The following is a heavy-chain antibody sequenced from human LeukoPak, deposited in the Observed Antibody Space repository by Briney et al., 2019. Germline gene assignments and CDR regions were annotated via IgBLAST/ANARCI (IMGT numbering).Heavy chain of an antibody. Sequence: GGSLRLSCVSSGFTSRSYTMSWVRQAPGKGLEWVSSASGSESRTYYADSVKGRFTISRDNSKNTMYLQMNSLRAEDTALYYCAKTVVSTGWNYFDYWGQGTLVTVSS. CDR3: AKTVVSTGWNYFDY. J-gene: IGHJ4*02. CDR2: ASGSESRT. D-gene: IGHD2-8*02. V-gene: IGHV3-23*01. CDR1: GFTSRSYT.